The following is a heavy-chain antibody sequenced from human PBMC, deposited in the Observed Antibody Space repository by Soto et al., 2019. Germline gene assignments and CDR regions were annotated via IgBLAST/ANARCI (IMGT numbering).Heavy chain of an antibody. Sequence: GGSMRLSCAASGFTFSDYYMRWIRQAPGKGLEWVSYISSSGSTIYYADSVKGRFTIARDNAKNSLYLQMNSLRAEETAVYYCARVGSAAVAGIAFDIWGQGTMVTVSS. V-gene: IGHV3-11*01. D-gene: IGHD6-19*01. J-gene: IGHJ3*02. CDR3: ARVGSAAVAGIAFDI. CDR1: GFTFSDYY. CDR2: ISSSGSTI.